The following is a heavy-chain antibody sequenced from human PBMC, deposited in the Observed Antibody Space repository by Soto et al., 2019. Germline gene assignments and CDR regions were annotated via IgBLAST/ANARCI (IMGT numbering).Heavy chain of an antibody. J-gene: IGHJ5*02. V-gene: IGHV1-69*01. D-gene: IGHD3-22*01. CDR2: IIPIFGTA. CDR3: ATHRGPSSGYYPYWFDP. CDR1: GYGNSRYR. Sequence: VNGDRKSAGYGNSRYRSSWVRKAPEQGLEWMGGIIPIFGTANYAQKFQGRVTITADESTSTAYIELSSLRSEDTAVYYCATHRGPSSGYYPYWFDPWGQGTLVTVSS.